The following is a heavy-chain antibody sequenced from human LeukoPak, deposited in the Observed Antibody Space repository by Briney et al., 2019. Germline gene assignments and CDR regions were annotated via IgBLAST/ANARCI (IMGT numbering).Heavy chain of an antibody. D-gene: IGHD3-22*01. CDR1: GYTFTYYT. CDR3: ANPRYDSSGYYYVD. Sequence: ASVKVSCKASGYTFTYYTMHWLRQAPGQRLDWMGWINGGSGNTKYSPEFQGRVTITRDTSASTAYMELSSLRSEDTAVYYYANPRYDSSGYYYVDWGQGTLVTVSS. V-gene: IGHV1-3*01. J-gene: IGHJ4*02. CDR2: INGGSGNT.